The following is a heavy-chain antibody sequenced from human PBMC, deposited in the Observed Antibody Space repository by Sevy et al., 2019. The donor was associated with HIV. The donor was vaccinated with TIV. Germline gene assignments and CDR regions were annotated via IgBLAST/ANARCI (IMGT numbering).Heavy chain of an antibody. V-gene: IGHV3-53*01. CDR3: ARTPMGNYVDYFDY. D-gene: IGHD1-7*01. CDR1: GFIVTSNY. CDR2: IHGGGTT. J-gene: IGHJ4*02. Sequence: GGSLRLSCAASGFIVTSNYMSWVRQAPGKGLEWVSVIHGGGTTQYADSVKGRFTISRDNSKNTLYLQMNTLRAEDTAVYYCARTPMGNYVDYFDYWGQGTLVTVSS.